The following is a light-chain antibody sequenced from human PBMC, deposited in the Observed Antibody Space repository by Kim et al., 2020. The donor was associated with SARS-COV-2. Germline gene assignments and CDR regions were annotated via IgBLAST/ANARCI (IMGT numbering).Light chain of an antibody. CDR3: QAWDSSTGVV. Sequence: VTPGQPASITCAGDKLGDKYACWYQQKPGQAPVLVIYKDSKRPSGIPERFSGSNSGNTATLTISGTQAMDEADYYCQAWDSSTGVVFGGGTQLTVL. V-gene: IGLV3-1*01. CDR2: KDS. CDR1: KLGDKY. J-gene: IGLJ2*01.